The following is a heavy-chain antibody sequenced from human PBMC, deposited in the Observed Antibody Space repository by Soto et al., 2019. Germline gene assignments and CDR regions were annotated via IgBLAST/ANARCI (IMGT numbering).Heavy chain of an antibody. CDR1: GYTFTSYG. D-gene: IGHD3-3*01. CDR2: ISAYNGNT. V-gene: IGHV1-18*01. Sequence: ASVKVSCKASGYTFTSYGISWVRQAPGQGLEWMGWISAYNGNTNYAQKLQGRVTMTTDTSTSTAYMERRSLRSDDTAVYYCARGRLTIFGVVIIRGEPSDAFDIWGQGTMVTVSS. CDR3: ARGRLTIFGVVIIRGEPSDAFDI. J-gene: IGHJ3*02.